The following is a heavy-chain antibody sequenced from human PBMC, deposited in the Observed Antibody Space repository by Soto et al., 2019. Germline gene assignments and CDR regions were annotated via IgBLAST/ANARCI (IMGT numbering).Heavy chain of an antibody. CDR1: GYTFTSYD. CDR3: ARGGAAAGTQRAFDI. J-gene: IGHJ3*02. D-gene: IGHD6-13*01. CDR2: INAGNGNT. Sequence: ASVKVSCKASGYTFTSYDINWVRQAPGQRLEWMGWINAGNGNTKYSQKFQGRVTITRDTSASTAYMELRSLRSDDTAVYYCARGGAAAGTQRAFDIWGQGTMVTVSS. V-gene: IGHV1-3*01.